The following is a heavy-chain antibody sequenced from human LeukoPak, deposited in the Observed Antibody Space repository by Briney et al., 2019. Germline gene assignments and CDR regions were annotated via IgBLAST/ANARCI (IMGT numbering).Heavy chain of an antibody. D-gene: IGHD2-2*01. CDR1: GYTFTGYY. V-gene: IGHV1-2*02. J-gene: IGHJ4*02. CDR2: INPNSGGT. Sequence: ASVKVSCKASGYTFTGYYMHWVRQAPGQGLEWMGWINPNSGGTNYAQKFQGRVTMTRDTSISTVYMELSRLRSDDTAVYYCAKEEAYCSSTSCSAPSDYWGQGTLVTVSS. CDR3: AKEEAYCSSTSCSAPSDY.